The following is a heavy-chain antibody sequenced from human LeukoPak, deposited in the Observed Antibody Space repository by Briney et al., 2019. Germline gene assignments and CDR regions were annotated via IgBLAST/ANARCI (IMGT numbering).Heavy chain of an antibody. CDR2: IYSGGST. V-gene: IGHV3-53*01. Sequence: GGSLRLSCAASGLTVSKNYMSWVRQAPGKGLESVSVIYSGGSTYYADSVRGRFTISRDNSKNTLYLQMNSLRVEDTAVYYCARDLNWETYWGQGTLVSVSS. CDR3: ARDLNWETY. J-gene: IGHJ4*02. D-gene: IGHD7-27*01. CDR1: GLTVSKNY.